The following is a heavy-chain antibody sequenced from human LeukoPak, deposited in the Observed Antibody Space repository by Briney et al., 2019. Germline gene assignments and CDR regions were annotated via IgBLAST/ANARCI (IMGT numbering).Heavy chain of an antibody. Sequence: GESLKISCKGSGYSFTSYWIGWVREMPGKGLEWVGIIYPGDSDTRYSPSFQGQVTISADKSISTAYLQWSSLKASDTAMYYFARSYCSGGSCYEGSDYWGQGTLVTVSS. V-gene: IGHV5-51*01. J-gene: IGHJ4*02. CDR1: GYSFTSYW. CDR2: IYPGDSDT. CDR3: ARSYCSGGSCYEGSDY. D-gene: IGHD2-15*01.